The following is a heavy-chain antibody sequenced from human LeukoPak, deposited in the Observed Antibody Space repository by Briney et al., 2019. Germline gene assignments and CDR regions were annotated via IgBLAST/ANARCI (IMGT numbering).Heavy chain of an antibody. CDR2: ISGSGGST. J-gene: IGHJ4*02. CDR1: GFTFSSYA. Sequence: GGSLRLSCAASGFTFSSYAMNWVRQAPGKGLEWVSGISGSGGSTYYADSVKGRFTISRDNSKNTLYLQMNSLRAEDTAVYYCASARVQYQLLSPSDYWGQGTLVTVSS. CDR3: ASARVQYQLLSPSDY. V-gene: IGHV3-23*01. D-gene: IGHD2-2*01.